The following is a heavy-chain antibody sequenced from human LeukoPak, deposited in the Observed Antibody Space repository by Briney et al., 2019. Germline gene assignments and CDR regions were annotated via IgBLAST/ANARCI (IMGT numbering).Heavy chain of an antibody. CDR3: ATSLAAAGSYYYYGMDV. V-gene: IGHV4-59*13. J-gene: IGHJ6*02. Sequence: SGTLSLTCTGTVGSISRYYWSWIGQPPGKGLAWMGYIYYSGSTNYNPSRKRRVPISVHTSKYQFSLKLSSVTAADTAVYYCATSLAAAGSYYYYGMDVWGQGTTVTVSS. D-gene: IGHD6-13*01. CDR1: VGSISRYY. CDR2: IYYSGST.